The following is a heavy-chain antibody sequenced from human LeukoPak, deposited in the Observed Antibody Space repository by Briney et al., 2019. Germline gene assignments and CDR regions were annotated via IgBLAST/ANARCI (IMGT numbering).Heavy chain of an antibody. V-gene: IGHV4-31*03. CDR3: AREASWSIGWFDP. D-gene: IGHD2-8*01. CDR2: IYYSGST. J-gene: IGHJ5*02. CDR1: GGSISSGGYY. Sequence: SETLSLTCTVSGGSISSGGYYWSWIRQHPGKGLEWIGYIYYSGSTYYNPSLKSRVTISVDTSKNQFSLKLSSVTAADTAVYYCAREASWSIGWFDPWGQGTLVTVSS.